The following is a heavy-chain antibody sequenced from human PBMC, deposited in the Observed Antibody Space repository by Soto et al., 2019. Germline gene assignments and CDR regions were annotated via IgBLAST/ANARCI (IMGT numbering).Heavy chain of an antibody. D-gene: IGHD2-15*01. V-gene: IGHV1-46*01. CDR1: GYTFTSSY. J-gene: IGHJ6*02. Sequence: QVQLVQSGAEVKKPGASVKVSCKASGYTFTSSYIHWVRQAPGQGPEWMGIINPSGGGTSYAQKVQGRATRTRNTSTKTFNLERNTRRSEDTAWNSVARGRVASGLDAGGQGTTFTVSS. CDR3: ARGRVASGLDA. CDR2: INPSGGGT.